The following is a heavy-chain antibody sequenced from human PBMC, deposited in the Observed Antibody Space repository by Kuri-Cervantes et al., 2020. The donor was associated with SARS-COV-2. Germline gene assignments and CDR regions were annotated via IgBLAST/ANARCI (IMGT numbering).Heavy chain of an antibody. V-gene: IGHV3-49*03. J-gene: IGHJ4*02. Sequence: GGSLRLSCTASGFTFGDYAMSWFRQAPGKGLEWVGFITSKAYGGTTDYAAPVKGRFTISRDDSKNTLYLQMNSLKTEDTAVYYCTTDGDYDFWSGYYDDYWGQGTLVTVSS. CDR3: TTDGDYDFWSGYYDDY. CDR1: GFTFGDYA. CDR2: ITSKAYGGTT. D-gene: IGHD3-3*01.